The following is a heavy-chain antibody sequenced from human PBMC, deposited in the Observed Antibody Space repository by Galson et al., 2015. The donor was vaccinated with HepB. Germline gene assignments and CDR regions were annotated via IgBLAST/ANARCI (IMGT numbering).Heavy chain of an antibody. CDR1: GGSFSSGGYS. Sequence: TLSLTCAVSGGSFSSGGYSWSWIRQPPGKGLAWIGDIYHTEASYYNPSLRSRVIISLDRSNSHFSLQLNSVTAADTAVYYCARADYRDYGTQPKFDHWGQGALVTVSS. CDR2: IYHTEAS. CDR3: ARADYRDYGTQPKFDH. D-gene: IGHD4-11*01. J-gene: IGHJ4*02. V-gene: IGHV4-30-2*01.